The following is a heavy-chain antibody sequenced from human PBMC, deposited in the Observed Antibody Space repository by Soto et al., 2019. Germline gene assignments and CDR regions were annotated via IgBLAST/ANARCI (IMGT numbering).Heavy chain of an antibody. CDR1: GYTFTSYG. CDR3: AREYCGGDCSTTGYYYYGMDV. V-gene: IGHV1-18*01. Sequence: ASVKVSCKASGYTFTSYGISWVRQAPGQGLEWMGWISAYNGNTKYSQKFQGRVTITTDTSASTAYMELSSLRSEDTAVYYCAREYCGGDCSTTGYYYYGMDVWGQGTTVTVSS. CDR2: ISAYNGNT. J-gene: IGHJ6*02. D-gene: IGHD2-21*02.